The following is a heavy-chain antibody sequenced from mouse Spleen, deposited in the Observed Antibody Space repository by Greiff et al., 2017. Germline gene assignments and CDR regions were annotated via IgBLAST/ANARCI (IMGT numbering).Heavy chain of an antibody. CDR2: INPSTGGT. Sequence: VQLQQSGAELVRPGTSVKVSCKASGYSFTGYYMNWVKQSPEKSLEWIGEINPSTGGTTYNQKFKAKATLTVDKSSSTAYMQLKSLTSEDSAVYYCAREGDWDGFAYWGQGTLVTVSA. D-gene: IGHD4-1*01. CDR3: AREGDWDGFAY. V-gene: IGHV1-42*01. CDR1: GYSFTGYY. J-gene: IGHJ3*01.